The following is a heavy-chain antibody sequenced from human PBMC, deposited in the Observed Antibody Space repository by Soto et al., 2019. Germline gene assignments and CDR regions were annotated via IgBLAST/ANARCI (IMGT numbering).Heavy chain of an antibody. CDR2: ISYDGSNK. CDR1: GFTFSTYA. D-gene: IGHD7-27*01. V-gene: IGHV3-30-3*01. Sequence: QVQLVESGGGVVQPGRSLRLSCAASGFTFSTYAMHWVRQAPGKGLGWVAVISYDGSNKYYADSVKGRFTISRDNSKNTLYLQMNSLRAEDTAVYYCARAGPGASYYFDYWGQGTLVTVSS. J-gene: IGHJ4*02. CDR3: ARAGPGASYYFDY.